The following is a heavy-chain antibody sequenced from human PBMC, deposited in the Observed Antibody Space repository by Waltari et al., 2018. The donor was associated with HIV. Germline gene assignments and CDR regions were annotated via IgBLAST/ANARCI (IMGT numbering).Heavy chain of an antibody. V-gene: IGHV3-23*01. CDR3: AKTGYDSGWTFDS. J-gene: IGHJ5*01. CDR2: ISGSGVTE. Sequence: EVQLLESGGGLVQAGGSLSLSCADSGFTFSHYTMSWIRQAPGKGPEWVSGISGSGVTEYYADSVRGRFTISRDDSRNTLDLQMTNLRAEDTAMYYCAKTGYDSGWTFDSWGQGTLVTVSS. CDR1: GFTFSHYT. D-gene: IGHD6-19*01.